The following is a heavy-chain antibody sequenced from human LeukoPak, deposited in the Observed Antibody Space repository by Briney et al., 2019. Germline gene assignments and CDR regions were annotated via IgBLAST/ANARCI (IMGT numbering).Heavy chain of an antibody. D-gene: IGHD3-22*01. CDR1: GFSFSSFG. V-gene: IGHV3-23*01. J-gene: IGHJ4*02. CDR2: ISGSGGST. CDR3: AKARWGYYDSSGYYWDY. Sequence: PGGSLRLSCAASGFSFSSFGMSWVRQAPGKGLEWVSAISGSGGSTYYADSVKGRFTVSRDNSKNTLYLQMNSLRAEDTAVYYCAKARWGYYDSSGYYWDYWGQGTLVTVSS.